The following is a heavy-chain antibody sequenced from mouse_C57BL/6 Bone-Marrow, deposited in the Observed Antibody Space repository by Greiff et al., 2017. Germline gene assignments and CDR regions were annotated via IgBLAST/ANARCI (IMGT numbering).Heavy chain of an antibody. CDR2: ISSGSSTI. CDR3: AREDYDYLFAY. V-gene: IGHV5-17*01. Sequence: EVMLVESGGGLVKPGGSLKLSCAASGFTFSDYGMHWVRQAPEKGLEWVAYISSGSSTIYYADTVKGRFTISRDNAKNTLFLQMTSLRSEDTAMYYCAREDYDYLFAYWGQGTLVTVSA. CDR1: GFTFSDYG. D-gene: IGHD2-4*01. J-gene: IGHJ3*01.